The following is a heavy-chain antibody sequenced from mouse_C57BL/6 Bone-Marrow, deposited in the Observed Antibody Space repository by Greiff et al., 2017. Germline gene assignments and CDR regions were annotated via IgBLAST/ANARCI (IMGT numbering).Heavy chain of an antibody. J-gene: IGHJ1*03. CDR1: GYAFSSSW. V-gene: IGHV1-82*01. D-gene: IGHD1-1*01. CDR3: ARPYYYGSSAWYFDV. CDR2: IYPGDGDT. Sequence: QVQLKESGPELVKPGASVTISCKASGYAFSSSWMNWVKQRPGKGLEWIGRIYPGDGDTNYNGKFKGKATLTADKSSSTAYMQLSSLTSEDSAVYFCARPYYYGSSAWYFDVWGTGTTVTVSS.